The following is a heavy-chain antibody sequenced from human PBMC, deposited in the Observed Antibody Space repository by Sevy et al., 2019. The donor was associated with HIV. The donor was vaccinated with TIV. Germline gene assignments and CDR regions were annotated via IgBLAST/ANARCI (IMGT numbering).Heavy chain of an antibody. Sequence: SETLSLTCTVSGGSISSGDYYWSWIHQPPGKGLEWIGYIYYSGSTYYNPSLKSRVTISVDTSKNQFSLKLSSVTAADTAVYYCARADRITMPVDYWGQGTLVTVSS. CDR2: IYYSGST. CDR3: ARADRITMPVDY. D-gene: IGHD3-10*01. V-gene: IGHV4-30-4*01. J-gene: IGHJ4*02. CDR1: GGSISSGDYY.